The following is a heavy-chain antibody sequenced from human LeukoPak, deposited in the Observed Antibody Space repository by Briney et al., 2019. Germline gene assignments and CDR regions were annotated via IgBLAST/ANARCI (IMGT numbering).Heavy chain of an antibody. J-gene: IGHJ6*02. CDR3: ARDRMDYYDSSGDLPMDV. Sequence: GGSLRLSCAASGFTFSDYSTNWVRQAPGKGLEWVSYISSSSSTIYYADSVKGRFNISRDNAKNSLYLQMNSLRDEDTAVYYCARDRMDYYDSSGDLPMDVWGQGTTVTVSS. CDR2: ISSSSSTI. V-gene: IGHV3-48*02. CDR1: GFTFSDYS. D-gene: IGHD3-22*01.